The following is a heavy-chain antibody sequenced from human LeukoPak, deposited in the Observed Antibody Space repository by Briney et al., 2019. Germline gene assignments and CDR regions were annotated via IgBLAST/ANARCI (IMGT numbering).Heavy chain of an antibody. D-gene: IGHD5-18*01. V-gene: IGHV3-21*01. CDR2: ISSSSSYI. Sequence: GGSLRLSCAASGFTFSSYSMNWVRQAPGKGLEWVSSISSSSSYIYYANSVKGRFTISRDNAKNSLYLQMNSLRAEDTAVYYCARDLGQLCSQDDAFDIWGQGTMVTVSS. CDR3: ARDLGQLCSQDDAFDI. J-gene: IGHJ3*02. CDR1: GFTFSSYS.